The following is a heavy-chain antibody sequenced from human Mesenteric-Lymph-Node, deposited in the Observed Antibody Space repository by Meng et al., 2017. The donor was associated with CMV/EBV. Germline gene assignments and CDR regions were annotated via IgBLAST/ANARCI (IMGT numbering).Heavy chain of an antibody. J-gene: IGHJ6*02. D-gene: IGHD2-2*01. CDR3: ASKYQPLLGNNYYFYYAMDV. V-gene: IGHV4-34*01. CDR1: LSTYY. Sequence: LSTYYWNWIRQPPGKGLEWIGEINQSGSTIYNPSLKSRVTISVDTSKNQFSLKLNSVTAADTAVYYCASKYQPLLGNNYYFYYAMDVWGQGTTVTVSS. CDR2: INQSGST.